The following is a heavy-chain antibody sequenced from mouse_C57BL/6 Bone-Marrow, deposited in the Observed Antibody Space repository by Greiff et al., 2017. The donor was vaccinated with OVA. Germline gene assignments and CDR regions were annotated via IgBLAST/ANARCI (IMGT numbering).Heavy chain of an antibody. CDR1: GYTFTDYA. CDR3: ATVDGYYFDY. V-gene: IGHV1-67*01. D-gene: IGHD2-3*01. J-gene: IGHJ2*01. CDR2: ISTYYGDA. Sequence: QVQLQQPGPELVRPGVSVKISCKGSGYTFTDYAMHWVKQSHAKSLEWIGVISTYYGDASYNQKFKDKATMTVDTSSSTAYMDLARLTSEDSAVDYCATVDGYYFDYWGQGTTLTVSS.